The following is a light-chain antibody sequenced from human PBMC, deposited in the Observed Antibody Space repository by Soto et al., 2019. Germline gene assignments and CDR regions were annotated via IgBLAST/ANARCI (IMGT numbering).Light chain of an antibody. CDR2: GNS. CDR3: ISKRSSTTWV. V-gene: IGLV1-40*01. Sequence: QSVLTQPPSVSGAPGQRVTISCTGSSSNIGAGYDVHWYQQLPGTAPKLLIYGNSNRPSGVPDRFSGSKSGNTASLTISGLQAEDEADYFCISKRSSTTWVFGGGTKLTVL. J-gene: IGLJ3*02. CDR1: SSNIGAGYD.